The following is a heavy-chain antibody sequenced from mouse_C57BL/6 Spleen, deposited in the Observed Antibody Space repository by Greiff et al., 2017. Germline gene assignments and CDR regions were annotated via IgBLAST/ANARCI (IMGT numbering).Heavy chain of an antibody. V-gene: IGHV6-3*01. J-gene: IGHJ1*03. D-gene: IGHD2-4*01. CDR3: YDYCWYFDV. CDR2: IRLKSDNYAT. CDR1: VFTFSNYW. Sequence: EVQVVESGGGLVQPGGSMKLSCVASVFTFSNYWMNWVRQSPERGLEWVAQIRLKSDNYATHYAESVKGRFTISRDDSNSSVYLQMNNLRAEDTGIYYCYDYCWYFDVWGTGTTVTVSS.